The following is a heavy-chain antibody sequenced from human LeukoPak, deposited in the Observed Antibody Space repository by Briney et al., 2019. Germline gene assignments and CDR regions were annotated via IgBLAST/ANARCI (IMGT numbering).Heavy chain of an antibody. Sequence: GGSLRLSCAASGFTFSSYAMSWVRQAPGKGLEWVSAISGSAGSTYYADSVKGRFTISRDNSKNTLYLQMNSLRAEDTAVYYCAKSSDYYDSSGSIDYWGQGTLVTVSS. J-gene: IGHJ4*02. CDR1: GFTFSSYA. D-gene: IGHD3-22*01. CDR2: ISGSAGST. CDR3: AKSSDYYDSSGSIDY. V-gene: IGHV3-23*01.